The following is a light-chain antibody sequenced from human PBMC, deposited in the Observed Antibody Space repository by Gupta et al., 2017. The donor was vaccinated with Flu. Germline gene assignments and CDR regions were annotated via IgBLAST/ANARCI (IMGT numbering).Light chain of an antibody. CDR3: QHDYNLPPHG. J-gene: IGKJ2*03. CDR1: QDISNY. CDR2: DAS. V-gene: IGKV1-33*01. Sequence: DIQMTQSPSSLSASVGDRVTITCQASQDISNYLNWYQQKPGKAPKLLIYDASNWETGVTSRFSGSGYGKDFTFTISSRQQEDIATYYCQHDYNLPPHGFGQGTKLEIK.